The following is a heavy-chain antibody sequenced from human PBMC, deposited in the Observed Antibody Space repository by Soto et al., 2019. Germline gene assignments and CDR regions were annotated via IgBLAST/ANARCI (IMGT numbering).Heavy chain of an antibody. CDR1: GFSLSTSGVG. Sequence: SGPTLVNPTQTLTLTCTFSGFSLSTSGVGVGWIRQPPGKALEWLALIYWNDDERYSPSLKSRLTITKDTSKNQVVLTVTNMDPVDTATYYCAHRGLRIDYWGQGTLVTVSS. V-gene: IGHV2-5*01. D-gene: IGHD3-16*01. CDR3: AHRGLRIDY. CDR2: IYWNDDE. J-gene: IGHJ4*02.